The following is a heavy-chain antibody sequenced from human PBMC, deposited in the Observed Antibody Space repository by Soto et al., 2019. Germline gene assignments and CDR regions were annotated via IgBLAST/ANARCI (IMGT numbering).Heavy chain of an antibody. CDR2: ISRSGTV. V-gene: IGHV4-4*02. CDR1: SVSITSSNW. Sequence: SETLSLTCDVSSVSITSSNWWTWVRQPPGKGLEWLGKISRSGTVNYNATLRSRVTISVDKPKNQLSLKLMSVTAADTAVYYCARDYDGFDYWGPGILVTVSS. J-gene: IGHJ4*02. CDR3: ARDYDGFDY. D-gene: IGHD3-16*01.